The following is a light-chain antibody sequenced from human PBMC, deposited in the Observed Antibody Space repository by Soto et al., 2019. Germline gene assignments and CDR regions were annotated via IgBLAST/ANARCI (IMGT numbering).Light chain of an antibody. CDR2: AAS. V-gene: IGKV1-17*01. CDR3: QQLNTLPFT. Sequence: DIQMTQSPSSLSASVGDRVTITCRASQDITNDLGWYQQKPGKAPKRLIYAASSLQSGVPSRFSGSGSGTEFTLTISGLLPEDFATYHCQQLNTLPFTFGQGTRLEIK. CDR1: QDITND. J-gene: IGKJ5*01.